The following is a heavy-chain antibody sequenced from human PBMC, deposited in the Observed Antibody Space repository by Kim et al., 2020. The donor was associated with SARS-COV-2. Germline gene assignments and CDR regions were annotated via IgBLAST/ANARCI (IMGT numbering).Heavy chain of an antibody. J-gene: IGHJ4*02. V-gene: IGHV3-33*06. CDR2: IWYDGSNK. CDR3: AKERRKYCSGGSCHLED. D-gene: IGHD2-15*01. CDR1: RFTFSSYG. Sequence: GGSLRLSCAASRFTFSSYGLHWVRQAPGKGLVWVAVIWYDGSNKYHADSVKGRFTISRDNSKNTLYLQMNNLRAEDTAVYYCAKERRKYCSGGSCHLEDWGQGTLVTVSS.